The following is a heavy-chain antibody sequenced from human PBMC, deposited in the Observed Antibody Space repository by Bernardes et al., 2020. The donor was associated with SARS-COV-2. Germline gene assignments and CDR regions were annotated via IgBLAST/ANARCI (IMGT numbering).Heavy chain of an antibody. D-gene: IGHD2-2*01. V-gene: IGHV3-23*01. CDR1: GFIFSDFA. Sequence: GGSLRLSCAASGFIFSDFAMSWVRQTPGKGLEWVSGITGSGGSTYFADSVKGRFTISRDNSKNTLYLQMNSLRAEDTAVYYCAKDGKYCSSTSCYEGYYYYGMDVWGQGTTVTVSS. J-gene: IGHJ6*02. CDR3: AKDGKYCSSTSCYEGYYYYGMDV. CDR2: ITGSGGST.